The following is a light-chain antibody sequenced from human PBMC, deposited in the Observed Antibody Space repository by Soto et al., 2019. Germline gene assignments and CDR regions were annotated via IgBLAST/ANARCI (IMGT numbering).Light chain of an antibody. CDR2: GAS. CDR3: QQYNTWPRT. V-gene: IGKV3-15*01. Sequence: EIVMTQSPATLSVSPGERATLSCRASQSVSINLAWYHQKPRQAPRLLIYGASTRATGIPARFSGSGSGTEFTLTISSLQSEDFAVYYCQQYNTWPRTFGQGTKVDIK. CDR1: QSVSIN. J-gene: IGKJ1*01.